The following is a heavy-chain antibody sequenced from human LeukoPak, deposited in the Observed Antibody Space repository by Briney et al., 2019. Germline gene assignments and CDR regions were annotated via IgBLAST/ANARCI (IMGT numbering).Heavy chain of an antibody. Sequence: SETLSLTCAVYGGSFSGYYWSWIRQPPGKGLEWIGEINHSGSTNYNPSLKSRVTISVDTSKNQFSLKLSSVTAADTAVYYCAAQVSTATTWGYYYYYGMDVWGQGSTVSVSS. V-gene: IGHV4-34*01. CDR3: AAQVSTATTWGYYYYYGMDV. CDR2: INHSGST. CDR1: GGSFSGYY. J-gene: IGHJ6*02. D-gene: IGHD4-17*01.